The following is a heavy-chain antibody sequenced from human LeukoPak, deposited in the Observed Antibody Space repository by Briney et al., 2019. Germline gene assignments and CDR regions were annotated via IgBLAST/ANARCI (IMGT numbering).Heavy chain of an antibody. CDR3: ARVEMATMNAFDI. Sequence: SETLSLTCTVSGGSISSYYWSWIRQPPGKGLEWIGYIYYSGSTNYNPSPKSRVTISVDTSKNQFSLKLSSVTAADTAVYYCARVEMATMNAFDIWGQGTMVTVSS. V-gene: IGHV4-59*01. CDR1: GGSISSYY. CDR2: IYYSGST. D-gene: IGHD5-24*01. J-gene: IGHJ3*02.